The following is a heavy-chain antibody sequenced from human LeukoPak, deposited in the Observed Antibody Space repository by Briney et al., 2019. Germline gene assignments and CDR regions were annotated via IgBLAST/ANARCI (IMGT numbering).Heavy chain of an antibody. Sequence: GRSLRLSCAASGFTFSSYAMHWVRQAPGKGLEWVAVISYDGSNKYYADSVKGRFTISRDDSKNTLYLQMNSLRAEDTAVYYCARDDADAAANFDYWGQGTLVTVSS. CDR1: GFTFSSYA. D-gene: IGHD2-15*01. CDR3: ARDDADAAANFDY. CDR2: ISYDGSNK. V-gene: IGHV3-30-3*01. J-gene: IGHJ4*02.